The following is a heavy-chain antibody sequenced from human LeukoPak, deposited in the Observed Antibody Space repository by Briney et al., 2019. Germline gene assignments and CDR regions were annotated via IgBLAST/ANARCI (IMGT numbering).Heavy chain of an antibody. CDR3: ARSPRLVLDYYYGMDV. D-gene: IGHD6-19*01. CDR1: GFTVSSNY. CDR2: IYSGGST. J-gene: IGHJ6*02. Sequence: PGGSLRLSCAASGFTVSSNYMSWVRQAPGKGLEWVSVIYSGGSTYYADPVKGRFTISRDNSKNTLYLQMNSLRAEDTAVYYCARSPRLVLDYYYGMDVWGQGTTVTVSS. V-gene: IGHV3-53*01.